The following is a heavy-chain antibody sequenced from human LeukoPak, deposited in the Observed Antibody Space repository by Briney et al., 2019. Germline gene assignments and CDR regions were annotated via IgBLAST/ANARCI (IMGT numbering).Heavy chain of an antibody. CDR2: ISGDAAFA. CDR1: GFTFRFYA. V-gene: IGHV3-23*01. D-gene: IGHD4-23*01. Sequence: GGSLRLSCAGSGFTFRFYAMTWVRQAPGKGLDWVSGISGDAAFAKYADSVKGRFNISRDNSKDTVYLQMKSLRAEDKAVYYCTKGDDYGANTRLPKYNWFDPWGQGPLVTVSS. J-gene: IGHJ5*02. CDR3: TKGDDYGANTRLPKYNWFDP.